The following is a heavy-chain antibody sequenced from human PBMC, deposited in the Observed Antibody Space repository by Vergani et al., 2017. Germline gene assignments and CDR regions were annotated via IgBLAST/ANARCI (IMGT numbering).Heavy chain of an antibody. CDR1: GGTFSSYA. CDR3: AGAGGKGRSWYEPPLDY. CDR2: IIPILGIA. D-gene: IGHD6-13*01. V-gene: IGHV1-69*04. Sequence: QVQLVQSGAEVKKPGSSVKVSCKASGGTFSSYAISWVRQAPGQGLEWMGRIIPILGIANYAQKFQGRVTSTADKSTSTAYMEQSSLRTEDTAVYYCAGAGGKGRSWYEPPLDYWGQGTLVTVSS. J-gene: IGHJ4*02.